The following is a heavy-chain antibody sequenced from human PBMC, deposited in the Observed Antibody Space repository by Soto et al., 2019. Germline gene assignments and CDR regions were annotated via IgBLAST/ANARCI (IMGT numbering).Heavy chain of an antibody. D-gene: IGHD2-15*01. CDR3: ARDLGQGNTPAHNYFDY. J-gene: IGHJ4*02. CDR2: TYYRSKWYN. Sequence: PSQTLSLTCAISGDSVSSNSAAWNWIRQSPSRGLEWLGRTYYRSKWYNDYAVSVKSRVTISVDTSKNQFSLTLNSVTATDTAVYFCARDLGQGNTPAHNYFDYWGQGTLVTVSS. CDR1: GDSVSSNSAA. V-gene: IGHV6-1*01.